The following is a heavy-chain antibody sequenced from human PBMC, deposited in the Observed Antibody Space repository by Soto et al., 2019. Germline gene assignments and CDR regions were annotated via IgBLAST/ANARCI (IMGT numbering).Heavy chain of an antibody. V-gene: IGHV1-69*01. CDR1: GDSFNKYA. Sequence: VQLEQSETEVRKPGSSVKLSCKTSGDSFNKYAFNWVRQAPGQGLEWMGWIIPIFSSRNYAEKFQGRVTITADDSTSTAYMELRSLRFEDTAVYYCARGETYLGVWGQGTTVTVSS. CDR2: IIPIFSSR. CDR3: ARGETYLGV. D-gene: IGHD3-16*01. J-gene: IGHJ6*02.